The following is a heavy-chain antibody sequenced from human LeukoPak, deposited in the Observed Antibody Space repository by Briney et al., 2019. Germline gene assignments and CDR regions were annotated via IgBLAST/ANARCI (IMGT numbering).Heavy chain of an antibody. CDR2: INGDGRNI. J-gene: IGHJ4*02. D-gene: IGHD3-10*01. CDR3: ANENYYGSGSYADH. CDR1: GFTFSSYW. Sequence: GGSLRLSCVASGFTFSSYWMHWVRQDPRKGLVWVSRINGDGRNINYADSVRGRFTISRGNAKNTLYLQMNSLRAEDTAVYYCANENYYGSGSYADHWGQGTLVTVSS. V-gene: IGHV3-74*01.